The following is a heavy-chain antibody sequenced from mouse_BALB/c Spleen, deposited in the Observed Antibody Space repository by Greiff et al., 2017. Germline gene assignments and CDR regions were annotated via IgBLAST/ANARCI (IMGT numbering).Heavy chain of an antibody. V-gene: IGHV1-87*01. CDR2: IYPGDGDT. J-gene: IGHJ3*01. D-gene: IGHD2-13*01. CDR3: AREEVTWFAY. CDR1: GYTFTSYW. Sequence: VQLQQSGAELARPGASVKLSCKASGYTFTSYWMQWVKQRPGQGLEWIGAIYPGDGDTRYTQKFKGKATLTADKSSSTAYMQLSSLASEDSAVYYCAREEVTWFAYWGQGTLVTVSA.